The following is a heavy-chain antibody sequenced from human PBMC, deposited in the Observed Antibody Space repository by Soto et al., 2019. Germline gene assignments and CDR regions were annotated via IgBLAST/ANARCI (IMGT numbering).Heavy chain of an antibody. D-gene: IGHD2-15*01. V-gene: IGHV1-69*01. CDR1: GGTFSSYA. CDR2: IIPIFGTA. CDR3: ARVMVAATLYYYYYYGMDV. J-gene: IGHJ6*02. Sequence: SVKVSCNASGGTFSSYAISWGRQAPGQGLEWMGGIIPIFGTANYAQKFQGRVTITADESTSTAYMELSSLRSEDTAVYYCARVMVAATLYYYYYYGMDVWGQGTTVTVSS.